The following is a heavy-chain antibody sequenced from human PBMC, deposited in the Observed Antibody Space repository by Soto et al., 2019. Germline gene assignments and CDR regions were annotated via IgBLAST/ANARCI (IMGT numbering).Heavy chain of an antibody. CDR1: GYTFTGYY. D-gene: IGHD6-13*01. CDR3: AREIAAAGNWWFDP. V-gene: IGHV1-2*02. CDR2: INPNSGGT. Sequence: SVKGCCRASGYTFTGYYMHWGRQAPGQGLEWMGWINPNSGGTNYAQKFQGRVTMTRDTSISTAYMELSRLRSDDTAVYYCAREIAAAGNWWFDPWGQGTLVTVYS. J-gene: IGHJ5*02.